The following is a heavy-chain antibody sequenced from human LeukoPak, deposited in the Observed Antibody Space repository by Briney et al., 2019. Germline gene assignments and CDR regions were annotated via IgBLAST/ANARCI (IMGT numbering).Heavy chain of an antibody. CDR3: ARVRYYGSGDYYGMDV. V-gene: IGHV3-21*01. J-gene: IGHJ6*02. D-gene: IGHD3-10*01. Sequence: GGSLRLSCAASGFTFSSYSMNWVRQAPGKGPEWVSSISSSSSYIYYADSVKGRFTISRDNAKNSLYLQMNSLRAEDTAVYYCARVRYYGSGDYYGMDVWGQGTTVTVSS. CDR1: GFTFSSYS. CDR2: ISSSSSYI.